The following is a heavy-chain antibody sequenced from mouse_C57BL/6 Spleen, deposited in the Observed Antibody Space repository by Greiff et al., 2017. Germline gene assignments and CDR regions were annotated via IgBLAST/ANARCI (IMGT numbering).Heavy chain of an antibody. Sequence: VQLQQPGAELARPGSSVKLSCKASGYTFTSYWMDWVKQRPGQGLEWIGNIYPSDSETHYNQKFKDKATLTVDKSSNTAYMQLSSLTSEDSAVYYCARGGRFAYWGQGTLVTVSA. V-gene: IGHV1-61*01. CDR2: IYPSDSET. J-gene: IGHJ3*01. CDR3: ARGGRFAY. CDR1: GYTFTSYW.